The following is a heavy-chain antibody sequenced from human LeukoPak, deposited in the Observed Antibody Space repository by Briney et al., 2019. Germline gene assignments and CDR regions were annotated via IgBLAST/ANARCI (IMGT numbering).Heavy chain of an antibody. CDR3: ARRGGSSSRRSPIDY. J-gene: IGHJ4*02. CDR2: IKQDGSQR. CDR1: GFTFSDYW. D-gene: IGHD6-6*01. Sequence: GGSLRLSCTASGFTFSDYWMTWVRQAPGKGPEWVSNIKQDGSQRYYVDSVRGGFTISRDNAKNSLFLQMNGLRAEDTAVYYCARRGGSSSRRSPIDYWGQGTLVTVSS. V-gene: IGHV3-7*01.